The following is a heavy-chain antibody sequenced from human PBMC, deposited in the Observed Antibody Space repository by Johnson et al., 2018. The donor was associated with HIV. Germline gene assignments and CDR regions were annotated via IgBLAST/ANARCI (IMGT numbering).Heavy chain of an antibody. CDR1: GFTFSSYW. CDR3: ARGGLGFQNIHDPFDI. D-gene: IGHD1/OR15-1a*01. J-gene: IGHJ3*02. CDR2: INWNGVRT. Sequence: VQLVESGGGLVQPGESLRLSCAASGFTFSSYWMSWVRQAPGKGLEWVSGINWNGVRTGYLDSMKGRFTISRDNAKNSLYLQMNSLGADDTALYYCARGGLGFQNIHDPFDIWGQGTMVTVSS. V-gene: IGHV3-20*04.